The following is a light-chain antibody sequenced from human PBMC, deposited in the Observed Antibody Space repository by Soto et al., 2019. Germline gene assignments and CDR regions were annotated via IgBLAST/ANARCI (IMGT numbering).Light chain of an antibody. CDR1: SSDVGGYNY. V-gene: IGLV2-14*01. J-gene: IGLJ1*01. Sequence: QSALTQPASVSGSPGQSITISCTGTSSDVGGYNYVSWYQQHPGKAPKLMIYEVSNRPSGVSSRFSGSKSGNTASLTISGLQAEDEADYYCSSYTSSSTHYVFGTGTKVTVL. CDR3: SSYTSSSTHYV. CDR2: EVS.